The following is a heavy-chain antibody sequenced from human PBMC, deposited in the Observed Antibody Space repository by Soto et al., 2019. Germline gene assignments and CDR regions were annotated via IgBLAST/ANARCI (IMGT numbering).Heavy chain of an antibody. Sequence: QVQLVQSGAEVKKPGSSVKVSYNASGGTFSSYTISWVRQAPGQGLEWMGRIIPILGIANYAQKFQGRVTITADNSTSTAYTELSSLRSEDTAVYYCARDRPGSVQADYWGQGTLVTVSS. CDR1: GGTFSSYT. V-gene: IGHV1-69*08. CDR2: IIPILGIA. CDR3: ARDRPGSVQADY. J-gene: IGHJ4*02. D-gene: IGHD3-10*01.